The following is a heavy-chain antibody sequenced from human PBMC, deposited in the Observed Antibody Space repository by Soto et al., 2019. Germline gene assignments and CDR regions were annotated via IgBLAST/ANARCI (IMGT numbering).Heavy chain of an antibody. Sequence: QVQLVESGGGVVQPGRSLRLSCAASGFTFSSYGMHWVRQAPGKGLEWVSSIWYDGNNKYYADSVKGRFTISRDNSRNTLFLQMNSLRAEDTALYHCVGRGNQNWGDYWGQGTQVTVSS. V-gene: IGHV3-33*01. D-gene: IGHD7-27*01. CDR1: GFTFSSYG. CDR3: VGRGNQNWGDY. CDR2: IWYDGNNK. J-gene: IGHJ4*02.